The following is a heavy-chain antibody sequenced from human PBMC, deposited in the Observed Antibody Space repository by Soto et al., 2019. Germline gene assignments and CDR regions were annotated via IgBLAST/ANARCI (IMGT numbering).Heavy chain of an antibody. CDR3: ARESEDLTSNFDY. CDR2: ISSTTNYI. Sequence: GGSLRLSCAASGFTFARYSMNWVRQAPGKGLEWVSSISSTTNYIYYADSMKGRFTVSRDNAKNSVYLEMNSLSAEDTAVYYCARESEDLTSNFDYWGQGTLVTVSS. V-gene: IGHV3-21*01. J-gene: IGHJ4*02. CDR1: GFTFARYS.